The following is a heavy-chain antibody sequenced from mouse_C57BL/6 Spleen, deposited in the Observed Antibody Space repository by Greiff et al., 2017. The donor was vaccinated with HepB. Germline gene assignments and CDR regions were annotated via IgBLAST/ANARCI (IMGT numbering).Heavy chain of an antibody. D-gene: IGHD1-1*01. J-gene: IGHJ2*01. Sequence: QVQLQQPGAELVRPGSSVKLSCKASGYTFTSYWMHWVKQRPIQGLEWIGNIDPSDSETHYNQKFKDKATLTVDKSSSTAYMQLSSLTSEDSAVYYCARVHYGSSYLDYWGQGTTLTVSS. CDR2: IDPSDSET. CDR3: ARVHYGSSYLDY. CDR1: GYTFTSYW. V-gene: IGHV1-52*01.